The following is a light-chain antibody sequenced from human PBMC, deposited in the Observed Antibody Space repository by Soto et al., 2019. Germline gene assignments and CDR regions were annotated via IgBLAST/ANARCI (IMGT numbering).Light chain of an antibody. CDR1: SSDVGGYKF. CDR3: SSYTSSSTLV. CDR2: EVS. V-gene: IGLV2-14*01. Sequence: QSVLTQPASVSGSPGQSITISCTGTSSDVGGYKFVSWYQQHPGKAPKLMIYEVSNRPSGVSNRFSGSKSGNTASLTISGLQAEDEADYYCSSYTSSSTLVFGEGTQLTVL. J-gene: IGLJ2*01.